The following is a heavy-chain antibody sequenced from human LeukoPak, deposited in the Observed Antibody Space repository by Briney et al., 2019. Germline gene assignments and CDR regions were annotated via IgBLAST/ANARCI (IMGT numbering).Heavy chain of an antibody. CDR3: ATEQQRRYYFDY. V-gene: IGHV1-24*01. Sequence: ASVKVSCKVSGYTLTELSMHWVRQAPGKGLEWMGGFDPEDGETIYARKFQGRVTMTEDTSTDTAYMELSSLRSEDTAVYYCATEQQRRYYFDYWGQGTLVTVSS. D-gene: IGHD6-13*01. CDR1: GYTLTELS. J-gene: IGHJ4*02. CDR2: FDPEDGET.